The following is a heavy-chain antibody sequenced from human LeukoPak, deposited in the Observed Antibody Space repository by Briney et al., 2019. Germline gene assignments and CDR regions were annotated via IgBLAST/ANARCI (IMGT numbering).Heavy chain of an antibody. CDR2: IYSGGST. CDR3: ARAWGEAVELDY. Sequence: GGSLRLSCAASGFTVSSNYMSWVRQAPGKGPEWVSVIYSGGSTYYADSVKGRFTISRDNSKNTLYLQMNSLRAEDTAVYYCARAWGEAVELDYWGQGTLVTVSS. D-gene: IGHD6-19*01. CDR1: GFTVSSNY. V-gene: IGHV3-66*02. J-gene: IGHJ4*02.